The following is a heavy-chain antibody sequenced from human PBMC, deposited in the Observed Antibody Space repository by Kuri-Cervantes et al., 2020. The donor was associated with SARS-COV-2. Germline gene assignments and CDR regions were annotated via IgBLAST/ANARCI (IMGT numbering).Heavy chain of an antibody. CDR2: INPSGGSP. CDR3: ARERGANYDFWSGYSYYYYYYMDV. J-gene: IGHJ6*03. V-gene: IGHV1-46*01. D-gene: IGHD3-3*01. Sequence: ASVKVSCKASGYTFTYYYIHWVRQAPGQGLDWVGVINPSGGSPTYAQKFQGRVTMTRDTSTSTVYMELSSLRSEDTAVYYCARERGANYDFWSGYSYYYYYYMDVWGKGTTVTVSS. CDR1: GYTFTYYY.